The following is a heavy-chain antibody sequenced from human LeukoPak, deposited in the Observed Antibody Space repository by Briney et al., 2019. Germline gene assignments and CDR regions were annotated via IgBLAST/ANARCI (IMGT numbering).Heavy chain of an antibody. CDR3: ATSRAYSYGYEYFDY. V-gene: IGHV4-59*08. Sequence: SETLPVTCTVSSDSIRSYSWSWIRQPPGKGLEWIGYIHYSGSTNYNPSLKSRVTMSVDTSKNQFSLKLSSVTATDTAVYYCATSRAYSYGYEYFDYWGQGTLATVSS. CDR2: IHYSGST. CDR1: SDSIRSYS. J-gene: IGHJ4*02. D-gene: IGHD5-18*01.